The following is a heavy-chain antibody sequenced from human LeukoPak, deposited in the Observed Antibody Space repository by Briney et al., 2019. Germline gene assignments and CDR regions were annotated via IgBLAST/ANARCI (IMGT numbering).Heavy chain of an antibody. J-gene: IGHJ3*02. CDR1: GGSISSYY. V-gene: IGHV4-59*01. CDR2: IYYSGST. CDR3: ARDSATYYDILTGYYIPAGAFDI. Sequence: PSETLSLTCTVSGGSISSYYWSWIRQPPGKGLEWIGYIYYSGSTNYNPSLKSRVTISVDTSKNQFSLKLSSVTAADTAVYYCARDSATYYDILTGYYIPAGAFDIWGQGTMVTVSS. D-gene: IGHD3-9*01.